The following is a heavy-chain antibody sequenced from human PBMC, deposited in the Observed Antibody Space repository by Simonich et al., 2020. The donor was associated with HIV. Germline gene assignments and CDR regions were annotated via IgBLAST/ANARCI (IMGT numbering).Heavy chain of an antibody. Sequence: QVQLQESGPGLVKPSATLSLTCTVSGGSFSTYYWSWIRQPPGKGLEWIGYIYYSGTTNYNPALKSRVTISVDTSKKQCPRKLSTVTAADTAVYYWARQPRIAAAGGGWVDPWGQGTLVTVSS. D-gene: IGHD6-13*01. CDR1: GGSFSTYY. CDR3: ARQPRIAAAGGGWVDP. J-gene: IGHJ5*02. CDR2: IYYSGTT. V-gene: IGHV4-59*01.